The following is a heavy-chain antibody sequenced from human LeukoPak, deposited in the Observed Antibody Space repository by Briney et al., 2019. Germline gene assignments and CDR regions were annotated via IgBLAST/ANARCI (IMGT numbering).Heavy chain of an antibody. V-gene: IGHV3-30*18. Sequence: GGSLRLSCAASGFIFSSYGMHWVRQAPGKGLEWVAVISYVGSDKYYTDSVRGRFTISRENSKTTLYLQMNSLRTEDTAVYYCPKGGEMGTITGYFDYLGQGTPVTVSS. CDR1: GFIFSSYG. CDR3: PKGGEMGTITGYFDY. CDR2: ISYVGSDK. D-gene: IGHD5-24*01. J-gene: IGHJ4*02.